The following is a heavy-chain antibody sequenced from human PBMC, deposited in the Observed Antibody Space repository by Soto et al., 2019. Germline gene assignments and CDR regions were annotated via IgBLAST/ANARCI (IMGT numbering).Heavy chain of an antibody. D-gene: IGHD1-20*01. V-gene: IGHV3-21*01. CDR2: ITSRSPDR. CDR3: VREFSSLTVYFDF. CDR1: DFNFNNYN. J-gene: IGHJ4*02. Sequence: GGPLRPSCQASDFNFNNYNMNWVRQAPGKGLEWVSFITSRSPDRSYAKSVKGRIVISRDNTQKSLSLQMNDLRAEDTATYYCVREFSSLTVYFDFWGKGTPVTVPS.